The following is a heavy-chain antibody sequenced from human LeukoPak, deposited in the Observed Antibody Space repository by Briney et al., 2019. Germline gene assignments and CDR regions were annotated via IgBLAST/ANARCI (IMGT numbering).Heavy chain of an antibody. J-gene: IGHJ4*02. Sequence: SETLSLTCTVSGGSISSYYWSWIRQPPGKGLEWIGSIYYSGSTYYNASLKSRGTISVDTSKNQFSLKLNSVTAADTAVYFCARQVVAVAGTGYFDYWSQGTLVTVSS. CDR2: IYYSGST. D-gene: IGHD6-19*01. CDR3: ARQVVAVAGTGYFDY. V-gene: IGHV4-59*05. CDR1: GGSISSYY.